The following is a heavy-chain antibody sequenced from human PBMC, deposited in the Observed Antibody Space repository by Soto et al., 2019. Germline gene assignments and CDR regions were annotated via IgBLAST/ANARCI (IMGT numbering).Heavy chain of an antibody. J-gene: IGHJ6*02. V-gene: IGHV1-69*13. Sequence: ASVKVSCKASGGTFSSYAISWVRQAPGQGLEWMGGIIPIFGTANYAQKFQGRVTITADESTSTAYMELSSLRSEDTAVYYCARTGTAAGPVRKYYYYYGMDVWGQGTTVTVSS. CDR2: IIPIFGTA. CDR3: ARTGTAAGPVRKYYYYYGMDV. D-gene: IGHD6-13*01. CDR1: GGTFSSYA.